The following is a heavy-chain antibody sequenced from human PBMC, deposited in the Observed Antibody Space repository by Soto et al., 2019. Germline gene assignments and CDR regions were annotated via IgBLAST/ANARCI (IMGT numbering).Heavy chain of an antibody. J-gene: IGHJ3*02. Sequence: ASVKVSCKASGYTFTSYDINWARQATGQGLEWMGWMNPNSGNTGYAQKFQGRVTMTRNTSISTAYMELSSLRSEDTAVYYCATNYYDSSGYPMYAFDIWGQGTMVTVSS. D-gene: IGHD3-22*01. CDR3: ATNYYDSSGYPMYAFDI. V-gene: IGHV1-8*01. CDR2: MNPNSGNT. CDR1: GYTFTSYD.